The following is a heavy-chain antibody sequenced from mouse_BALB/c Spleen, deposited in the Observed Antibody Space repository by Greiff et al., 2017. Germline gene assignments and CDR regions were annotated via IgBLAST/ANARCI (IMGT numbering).Heavy chain of an antibody. CDR3: TSRIYYDYFAY. D-gene: IGHD2-4*01. V-gene: IGHV1S127*01. CDR1: GYTFTSYW. CDR2: IDPSDSYT. J-gene: IGHJ3*01. Sequence: QVQLQQPGAELVKPGASVKMSCKASGYTFTSYWMHWVKHRPGQGLEWIGVIDPSDSYTSYNQKFKGKATLTVDTSSSTAYMQLSSLTSEDSAVYYCTSRIYYDYFAYWGQGTLVTVSA.